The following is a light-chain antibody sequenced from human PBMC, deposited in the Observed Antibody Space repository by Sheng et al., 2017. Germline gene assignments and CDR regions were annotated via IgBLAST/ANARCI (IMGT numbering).Light chain of an antibody. Sequence: IVLTQSPATLSVSPGEGATLSCRASQSVRSGLLSLVPAETWPGLPGSSSMVHPPGPLVSRTRFSGSGSGTEFTLTISSLQSEDSALYYCQQYGDWPRFTFGPGTRVDIK. CDR3: QQYGDWPRFT. CDR1: QSVRSGL. V-gene: IGKV3-15*01. J-gene: IGKJ3*01. CDR2: VHP.